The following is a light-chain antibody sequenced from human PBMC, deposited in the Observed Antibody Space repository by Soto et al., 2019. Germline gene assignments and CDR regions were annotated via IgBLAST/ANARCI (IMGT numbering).Light chain of an antibody. V-gene: IGKV1-5*01. CDR1: QTISSW. CDR2: DAS. CDR3: QQYHTSSIT. Sequence: IQMTQSPSTLSASVGRRFTITCRASQTISSWLAWYQQKPGKAPNILIYDASTLERGVPSRFSGTGYGTEFNLTIDRLQTDDFATYYCQQYHTSSITFGQGTRLEIK. J-gene: IGKJ5*01.